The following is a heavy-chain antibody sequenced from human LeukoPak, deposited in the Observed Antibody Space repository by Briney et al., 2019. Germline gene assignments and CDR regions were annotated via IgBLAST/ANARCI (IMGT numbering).Heavy chain of an antibody. D-gene: IGHD6-13*01. CDR2: ISYSGANS. CDR1: GFTFSGSA. V-gene: IGHV3-23*01. J-gene: IGHJ3*02. CDR3: ARRAAAGHLDGFDI. Sequence: GGSLRLSCAASGFTFSGSAMSWVRQAPGEGLEWVSLISYSGANSYYTDSVRGRFTISRDNAKSSLSLQMNSLRAEDTAVYYCARRAAAGHLDGFDIWGQGTLITVSS.